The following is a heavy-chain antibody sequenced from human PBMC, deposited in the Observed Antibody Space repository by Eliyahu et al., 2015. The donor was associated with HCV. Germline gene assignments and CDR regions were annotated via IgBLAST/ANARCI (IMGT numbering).Heavy chain of an antibody. Sequence: EVQLVESGGGLIKPGGSLRLXCAASGFXFTDAWMGWVRQAPGKGREGVGRIKSKTDGGPTDYAAPVEGRFTISRDDSKNTLYLQMSSLKTEDTAVYYCTTDRGHPWGPWGHYFDYWGQGSLVTVSA. CDR3: TTDRGHPWGPWGHYFDY. J-gene: IGHJ4*02. CDR1: GFXFTDAW. D-gene: IGHD7-27*01. CDR2: IKSKTDGGPT. V-gene: IGHV3-15*01.